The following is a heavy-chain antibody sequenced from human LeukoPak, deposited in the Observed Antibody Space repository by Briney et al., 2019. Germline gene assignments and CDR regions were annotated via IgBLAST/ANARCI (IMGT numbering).Heavy chain of an antibody. CDR3: ARGFTLNYYYSMDV. CDR1: GFTFSSYA. V-gene: IGHV3-30*04. Sequence: GGSLRLSCAAPGFTFSSYAMHWVRQAPGKGLEWVAVISYDGSNKYYADSVKGRFTISRDNSKNTLYLQMNSLRAEDTAVYYCARGFTLNYYYSMDVWGQGTTVTVSS. J-gene: IGHJ6*02. CDR2: ISYDGSNK.